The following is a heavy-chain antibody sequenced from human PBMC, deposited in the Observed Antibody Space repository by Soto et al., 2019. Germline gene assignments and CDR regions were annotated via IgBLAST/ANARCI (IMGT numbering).Heavy chain of an antibody. CDR2: ISGSGFKK. V-gene: IGHV3-23*01. CDR3: AKNQGVELVPLATVDWFDP. D-gene: IGHD1-26*01. Sequence: GGSLRLSCAASGFIFENFGMSWVRQAPGKGLEWISSISGSGFKKYYADSVKGRFTISRDNSKSTVYLELNNLSAEDTAVYHCAKNQGVELVPLATVDWFDPWGQGSVVTAPQ. J-gene: IGHJ5*02. CDR1: GFIFENFG.